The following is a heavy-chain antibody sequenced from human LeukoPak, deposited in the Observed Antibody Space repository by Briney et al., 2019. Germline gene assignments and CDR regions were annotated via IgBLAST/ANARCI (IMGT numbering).Heavy chain of an antibody. J-gene: IGHJ4*02. Sequence: GGSLRLSCTASGFSFSTYSMNWVRQAPGKGLEWVSYIVGSSSNIYYADSVKGRFTISRDNAKNSRYLQMDSLRAEDTAVYYCATDSPETAAFDYWGQGTLVTVSS. CDR1: GFSFSTYS. CDR3: ATDSPETAAFDY. D-gene: IGHD1-1*01. CDR2: IVGSSSNI. V-gene: IGHV3-48*04.